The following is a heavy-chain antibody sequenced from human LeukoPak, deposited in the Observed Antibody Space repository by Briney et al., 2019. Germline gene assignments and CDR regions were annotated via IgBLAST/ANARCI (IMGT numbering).Heavy chain of an antibody. J-gene: IGHJ4*02. Sequence: SETLSLTCIVSGGSISNYYWSWIRQPPGKGLEWIGYTYYSGDTNYNPSLKSRVTISLDTSKNHFSLRLRPVTAADTAVYYCATWKLGQQSFDYWGQGTLVTVSS. CDR2: TYYSGDT. V-gene: IGHV4-59*01. D-gene: IGHD1-1*01. CDR1: GGSISNYY. CDR3: ATWKLGQQSFDY.